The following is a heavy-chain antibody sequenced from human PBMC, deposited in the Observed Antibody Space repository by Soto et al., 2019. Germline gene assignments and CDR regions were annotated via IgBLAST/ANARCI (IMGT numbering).Heavy chain of an antibody. CDR2: IYYSGST. CDR1: GGSISSGGYY. CDR3: ARELRTGYYYGSGASFDAFDI. V-gene: IGHV4-31*03. Sequence: QVQLQESGPGLVKPSQTLSLTCTVSGGSISSGGYYWSWIRQHPGKGLEWIGYIYYSGSTYYNPSLKSRVTISVDTSKNQFSLKLSSVTAADTAVYYCARELRTGYYYGSGASFDAFDIWGQGTMVIVSS. J-gene: IGHJ3*02. D-gene: IGHD3-10*01.